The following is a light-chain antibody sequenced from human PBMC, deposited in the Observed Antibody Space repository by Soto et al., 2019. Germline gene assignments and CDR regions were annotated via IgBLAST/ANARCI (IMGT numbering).Light chain of an antibody. V-gene: IGKV3-11*01. CDR1: QSVSSY. Sequence: EIVLTQSPATLSLSPGERATLSCRASQSVSSYLAWYQQKPGQAPRLLIYDAPNRATGIPARFSGSGSGTDFTLTISSLEPEDFAVYYCQQRSNWPPSPTFGGGTKVEIK. CDR3: QQRSNWPPSPT. CDR2: DAP. J-gene: IGKJ4*01.